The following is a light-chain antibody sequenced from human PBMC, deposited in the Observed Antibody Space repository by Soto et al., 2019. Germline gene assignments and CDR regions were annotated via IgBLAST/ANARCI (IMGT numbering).Light chain of an antibody. CDR1: QSITNW. CDR2: MAS. CDR3: QQYNSLSSVS. J-gene: IGKJ4*01. V-gene: IGKV1-5*03. Sequence: DIQLTQSPSTLSASVGDRVTITCRASQSITNWLAWYQQKPGKAPKVLIHMASSLKSGVPSRFSGSGSGTEFTLTITRLPPDDSATYYCQQYNSLSSVSFGGGTKVEI.